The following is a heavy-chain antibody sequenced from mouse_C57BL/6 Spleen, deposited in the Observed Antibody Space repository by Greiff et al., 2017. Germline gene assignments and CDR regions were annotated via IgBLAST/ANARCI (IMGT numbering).Heavy chain of an antibody. CDR1: GYTFSDYY. CDR2: FFPGSGSI. J-gene: IGHJ2*01. V-gene: IGHV1-62-2*01. Sequence: QLHHSGAELVKPGASVKMSLKASGYTFSDYYIPLVKTRSWKGIVWIVWFFPGSGSIKYNEKFKDKATLTADKSSSTVYMELSRLTSEDSAVYFCARHEEGDGYYVLDYWGQGTTLTVSS. D-gene: IGHD2-3*01. CDR3: ARHEEGDGYYVLDY.